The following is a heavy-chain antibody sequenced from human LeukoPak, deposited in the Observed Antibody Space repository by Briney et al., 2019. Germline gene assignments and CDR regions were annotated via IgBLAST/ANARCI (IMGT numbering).Heavy chain of an antibody. J-gene: IGHJ4*02. Sequence: GGSLRLSCAASGFSFSSYSMSWVRQAPGKGLEWVANIQSDGSVQQYVDSVKGRLTISRDNAKNSLYLQMNSLRAGDTAVYYCARIPRGSGWSFLDFWGQGTLVTVTS. CDR1: GFSFSSYS. CDR3: ARIPRGSGWSFLDF. CDR2: IQSDGSVQ. D-gene: IGHD6-19*01. V-gene: IGHV3-7*01.